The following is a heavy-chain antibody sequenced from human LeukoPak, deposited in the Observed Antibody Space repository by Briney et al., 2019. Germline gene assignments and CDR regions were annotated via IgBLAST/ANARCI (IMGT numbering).Heavy chain of an antibody. CDR1: GYTFTGYY. D-gene: IGHD3-22*01. CDR2: INPNSGGT. J-gene: IGHJ6*03. Sequence: GASVKVSCKASGYTFTGYYMHWVRQAPGQGLEWMGWINPNSGGTNYAQKFQGRVTMTRDTSISTAYMELSRLRSDDTAVYYCARDRYYDSSGYYYIHYYYYMGVWGKGTTVTVSS. V-gene: IGHV1-2*02. CDR3: ARDRYYDSSGYYYIHYYYYMGV.